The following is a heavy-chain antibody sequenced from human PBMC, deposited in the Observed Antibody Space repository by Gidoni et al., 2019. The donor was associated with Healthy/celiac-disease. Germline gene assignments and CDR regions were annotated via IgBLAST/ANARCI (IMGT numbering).Heavy chain of an antibody. CDR2: IWYDGSNK. J-gene: IGHJ6*02. V-gene: IGHV3-33*01. CDR1: GFTFSSYG. D-gene: IGHD6-19*01. Sequence: QVQLVESGGVVVQPGRSLRLSCAASGFTFSSYGMQWVRQAPGKGLVWVSVIWYDGSNKYYADSVKGRFTISRDNSKNTLYLQMNSLRAEDTAVYYCARDSSMTVAGYYYYGMDVWGQGTTVTVSS. CDR3: ARDSSMTVAGYYYYGMDV.